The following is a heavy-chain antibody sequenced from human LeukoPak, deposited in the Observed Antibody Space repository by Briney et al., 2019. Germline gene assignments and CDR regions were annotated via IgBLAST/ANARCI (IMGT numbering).Heavy chain of an antibody. CDR2: ISSSSSYI. J-gene: IGHJ4*02. Sequence: GGSLRLSCAASGFSFSSYYVNWVRQAPGKGLEWVSCISSSSSYIYYADSVRGRFAISRDNAKNSLYLQMNSLRADDTAVYYCVRENHGSFDYWGQGSLVTVSS. CDR1: GFSFSSYY. V-gene: IGHV3-21*01. D-gene: IGHD1-14*01. CDR3: VRENHGSFDY.